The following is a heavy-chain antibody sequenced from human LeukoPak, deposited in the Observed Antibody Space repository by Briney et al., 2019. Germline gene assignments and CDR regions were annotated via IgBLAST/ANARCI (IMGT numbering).Heavy chain of an antibody. CDR2: ISYDGSNK. V-gene: IGHV3-30*18. J-gene: IGHJ4*02. CDR3: AKSAIVVVITTAFDY. CDR1: GFTFSSYG. Sequence: PGGTLRLSCAASGFTFSSYGMHWVRQAPGKGLEWVAVISYDGSNKYYADSVKGRFTISRDNSKNTLYLQMNSLRAEDTAVYYCAKSAIVVVITTAFDYWGQGTLVTVSS. D-gene: IGHD3-22*01.